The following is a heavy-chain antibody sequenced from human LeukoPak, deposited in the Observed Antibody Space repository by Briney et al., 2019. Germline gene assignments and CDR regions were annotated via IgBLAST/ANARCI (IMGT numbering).Heavy chain of an antibody. CDR1: GGSISSSSYY. CDR2: IYYSGST. V-gene: IGHV4-39*01. Sequence: ASDCLSLTCTVSGGSISSSSYYWGWIRQPPGKGLEWIGSIYYSGSTYYKPSLKSRVTISVDTSKNQFSLKLSSVTAADTAVYYCARLEEAAAGTRGGYYFDYWGQGTLVTVSP. J-gene: IGHJ4*02. D-gene: IGHD6-13*01. CDR3: ARLEEAAAGTRGGYYFDY.